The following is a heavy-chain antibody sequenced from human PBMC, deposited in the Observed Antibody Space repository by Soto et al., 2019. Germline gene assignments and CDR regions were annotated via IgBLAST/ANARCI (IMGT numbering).Heavy chain of an antibody. J-gene: IGHJ5*02. CDR1: CASISGLS. CDR3: VRDGTKTLRDWFDP. V-gene: IGHV4-4*07. CDR2: IYATGTT. Sequence: SETLSLTCNVSCASISGLSASWIRNFAGKGLEWIGRIYATGTTDYNPSLKSRVMMSVDTSKKQFSLKLRSVTAADTAVYYCVRDGTKTLRDWFDPWGQGISVTVSS. D-gene: IGHD1-1*01.